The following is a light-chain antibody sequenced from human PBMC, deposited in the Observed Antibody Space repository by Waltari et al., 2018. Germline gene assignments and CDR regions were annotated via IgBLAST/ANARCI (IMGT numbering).Light chain of an antibody. Sequence: EIVMTQSPDSLAVSLCERAAINCKSSRSVLYNSNNKNYLAWYQKKPRQPPKLLINWASSRESGVPDRFSGSGSGTDFTLTISSLQAEDVAVYYCQQYYSSPISFGQGTRLEIK. CDR2: WAS. CDR1: RSVLYNSNNKNY. V-gene: IGKV4-1*01. CDR3: QQYYSSPIS. J-gene: IGKJ5*01.